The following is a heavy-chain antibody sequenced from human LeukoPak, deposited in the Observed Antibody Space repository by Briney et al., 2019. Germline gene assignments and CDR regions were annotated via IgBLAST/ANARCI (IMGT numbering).Heavy chain of an antibody. CDR3: ARLGVMVRGASGQITAFDI. Sequence: GESLKISCKGSGYSFTSYWIGWVRQMPGKGLEWMWIIYPNDSDTRYSPSFQGQVTISADKSISTAYLQWSSLKASDSAIYYCARLGVMVRGASGQITAFDIWGQGTLVTISS. D-gene: IGHD3-10*01. CDR1: GYSFTSYW. J-gene: IGHJ3*02. CDR2: IYPNDSDT. V-gene: IGHV5-51*01.